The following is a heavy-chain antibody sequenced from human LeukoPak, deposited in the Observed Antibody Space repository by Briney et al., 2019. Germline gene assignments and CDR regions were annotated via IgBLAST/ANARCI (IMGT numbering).Heavy chain of an antibody. CDR3: TRDSGLGNDAFDV. CDR2: TYYRSKWFY. CDR1: GDSVSSNSAA. D-gene: IGHD3-10*01. Sequence: SQTLSLTCAISGDSVSSNSAAWDWIRQSPSRGLEWLGRTYYRSKWFYDYAVSVKSRITINPDTSKNQFSLLLNSVTPEDTAVYYCTRDSGLGNDAFDVWGQGIMVTVSS. V-gene: IGHV6-1*01. J-gene: IGHJ3*01.